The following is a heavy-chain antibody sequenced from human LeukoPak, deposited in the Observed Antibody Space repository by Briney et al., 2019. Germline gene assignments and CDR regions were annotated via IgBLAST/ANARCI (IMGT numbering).Heavy chain of an antibody. CDR1: GSTFTRYY. CDR3: AADLSYSGSPMRPYYYYYYYMDV. CDR2: INPSSGST. D-gene: IGHD1-26*01. Sequence: GASVKVSCKASGSTFTRYYIHWVRQAPGQGLDWMGMINPSSGSTRFAQMFQDRVTMTRDTSTSAVYMELSSLTSEDTAMYYCAADLSYSGSPMRPYYYYYYYMDVWGKGTTVTVSS. J-gene: IGHJ6*03. V-gene: IGHV1-46*01.